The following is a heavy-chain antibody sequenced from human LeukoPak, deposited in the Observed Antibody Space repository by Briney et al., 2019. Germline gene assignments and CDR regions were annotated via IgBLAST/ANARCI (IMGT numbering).Heavy chain of an antibody. Sequence: PSETLSLTCSVSDDSITMYYWTWIRQPPGKGLEWIGYVDHTGSTNFNPSLNGRVSISRDTTKNLFSLRLRSVAAADTAIYFCARGRVSSSTWYSTYYYYFYMDVWGKGTTVTVSS. CDR2: VDHTGST. CDR3: ARGRVSSSTWYSTYYYYFYMDV. V-gene: IGHV4-59*01. CDR1: DDSITMYY. D-gene: IGHD1-1*01. J-gene: IGHJ6*03.